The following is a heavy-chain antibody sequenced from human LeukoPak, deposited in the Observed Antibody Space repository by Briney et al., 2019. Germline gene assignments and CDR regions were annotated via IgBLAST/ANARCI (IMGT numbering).Heavy chain of an antibody. CDR2: ISSSSNYI. CDR3: ARGQVASWLRLGELSLMGSLYGMDV. V-gene: IGHV3-21*01. D-gene: IGHD3-16*02. Sequence: PGGSLRLSCVASGFTLSNYIMNWVRQAPGKGLERVSLISSSSNYIYNADSVKGRFTISRDNAKNSLYLQMNGLRAEDTAVYYCARGQVASWLRLGELSLMGSLYGMDVWGQGTTVTVSS. J-gene: IGHJ6*02. CDR1: GFTLSNYI.